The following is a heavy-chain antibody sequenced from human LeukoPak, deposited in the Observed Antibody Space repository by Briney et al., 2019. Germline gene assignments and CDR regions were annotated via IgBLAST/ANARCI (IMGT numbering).Heavy chain of an antibody. V-gene: IGHV4-34*01. Sequence: SETLSLTCAVYGGSFSGYYWSWIRQPPGKGLEWIGEINHSGSTNYNPSLKSRVTLSVDTSKNQFSLKLSSVTAADTAVYYCASLAENSSSWYYYYYGMDVWGQGTTVTVSS. CDR2: INHSGST. D-gene: IGHD6-13*01. CDR3: ASLAENSSSWYYYYYGMDV. CDR1: GGSFSGYY. J-gene: IGHJ6*02.